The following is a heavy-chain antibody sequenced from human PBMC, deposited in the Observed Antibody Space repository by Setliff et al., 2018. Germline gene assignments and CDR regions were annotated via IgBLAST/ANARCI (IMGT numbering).Heavy chain of an antibody. V-gene: IGHV3-7*01. J-gene: IGHJ1*01. Sequence: GGSLRLSCEASGFTFSNYWMSWVRQTAGKGLEWVAYIKQDGSEKYYVDSVKCRFTISRDNAQNSLYLQMNSLRAEDTAVYYCARVGRVGYYESFQYWGQGTLVTVSS. D-gene: IGHD3-22*01. CDR3: ARVGRVGYYESFQY. CDR2: IKQDGSEK. CDR1: GFTFSNYW.